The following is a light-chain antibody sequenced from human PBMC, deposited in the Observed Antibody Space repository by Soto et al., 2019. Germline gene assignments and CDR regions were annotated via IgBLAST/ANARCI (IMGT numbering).Light chain of an antibody. CDR1: SGSIASNY. CDR2: GNN. Sequence: NFMLTQPHSVSGSPGKSVTISCTRSSGSIASNYVQWYRQRPGSSPTTVIYGNNRRPSGVPDRFSGSIDSSSNSASLTISGLKTEDEADYYCQSYDTTNVDVFGTGTKLTVL. CDR3: QSYDTTNVDV. J-gene: IGLJ1*01. V-gene: IGLV6-57*01.